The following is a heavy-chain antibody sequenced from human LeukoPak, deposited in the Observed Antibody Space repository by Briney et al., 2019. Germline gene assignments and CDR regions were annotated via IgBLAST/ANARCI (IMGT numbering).Heavy chain of an antibody. CDR2: ITRTSNYI. Sequence: GGSLRLSCAASGFTFSSYTMNWVRQAPGKGLEWVSSITRTSNYIYYADSVKGRFAISRDNSKNTLYLQMNSLRAEDTAVYYCARGGSYLSAFDIWGQGTMVTVSS. J-gene: IGHJ3*02. D-gene: IGHD1-26*01. V-gene: IGHV3-21*04. CDR3: ARGGSYLSAFDI. CDR1: GFTFSSYT.